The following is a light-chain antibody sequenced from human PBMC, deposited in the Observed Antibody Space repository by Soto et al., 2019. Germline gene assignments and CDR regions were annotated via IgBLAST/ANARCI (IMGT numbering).Light chain of an antibody. CDR3: YQYDSSPLT. J-gene: IGKJ4*01. V-gene: IGKV3-20*01. Sequence: EIVLTQTPGTLPLSPGERATLSCRARLSVSSSYLAWYQQKPGQAPRLLIYCASSRATGIPDRFSGSGSGTDCTLTISRLEPEDFAVYYCYQYDSSPLTFGGGTKVEIK. CDR1: LSVSSSY. CDR2: CAS.